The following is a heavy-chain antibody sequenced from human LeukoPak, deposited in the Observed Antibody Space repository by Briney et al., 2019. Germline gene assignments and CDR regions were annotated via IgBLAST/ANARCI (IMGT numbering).Heavy chain of an antibody. V-gene: IGHV3-73*01. CDR1: AFTFSGSA. CDR3: TSSAAGQRGGY. J-gene: IGHJ4*02. CDR2: IRSKANSYAT. Sequence: GGSLRLSWAASAFTFSGSAMHWVRQAYGKGLEWVGRIRSKANSYATAYAASVKGRFTISRDDSKNTAYLQMNSLKTEDTAVYYCTSSAAGQRGGYWGQGTLVTVSS. D-gene: IGHD6-13*01.